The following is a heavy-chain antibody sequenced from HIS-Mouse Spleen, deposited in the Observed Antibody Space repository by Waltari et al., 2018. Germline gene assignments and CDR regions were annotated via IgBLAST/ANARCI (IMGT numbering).Heavy chain of an antibody. J-gene: IGHJ2*01. Sequence: QLQLQESGPGLVKLSETLSLTCTVSGGSISSTRYYWGWIRQPPGKGLEWIGSIYYSGSTYYNPSLESRVTISVDTSKNQFSLKLSSVTAADTAVYYCAREIPYSSSWYDWYFDLWGRGTLVTVSS. CDR1: GGSISSTRYY. D-gene: IGHD6-13*01. CDR2: IYYSGST. V-gene: IGHV4-39*07. CDR3: AREIPYSSSWYDWYFDL.